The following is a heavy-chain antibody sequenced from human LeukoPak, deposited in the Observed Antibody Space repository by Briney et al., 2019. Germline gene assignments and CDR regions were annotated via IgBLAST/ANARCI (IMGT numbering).Heavy chain of an antibody. Sequence: PGGSLRLSCAASGFTFSSYSMNSVRQAPGKGLEWVSSISSSSSYIYYADSVKGRFTISRDNAKNSLYLQMNSLRAEDTAVYYCARGLWFGELLSPISAFDIWGQGTMVTVSS. CDR3: ARGLWFGELLSPISAFDI. CDR1: GFTFSSYS. D-gene: IGHD3-10*01. CDR2: ISSSSSYI. V-gene: IGHV3-21*01. J-gene: IGHJ3*02.